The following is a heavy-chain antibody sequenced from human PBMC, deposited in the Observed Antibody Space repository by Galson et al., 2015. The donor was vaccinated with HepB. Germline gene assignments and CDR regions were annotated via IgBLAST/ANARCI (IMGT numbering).Heavy chain of an antibody. CDR3: ARTRGAAAGIFDY. D-gene: IGHD6-13*01. V-gene: IGHV3-74*01. CDR1: GFRLDDYA. Sequence: SLRLSCAASGFRLDDYAMHWVRQAPGKGLVWVSRINSDGTYITYADSVKGRFTISRDNAKNTLYLQMNSPRAEDTALFYCARTRGAAAGIFDYWGQGSLVTVSS. CDR2: INSDGTYI. J-gene: IGHJ4*02.